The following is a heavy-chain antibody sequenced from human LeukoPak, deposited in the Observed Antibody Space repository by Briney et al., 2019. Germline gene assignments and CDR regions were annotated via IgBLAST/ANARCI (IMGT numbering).Heavy chain of an antibody. Sequence: SPVKVSCKASGGTFSSYAISWVRQAPGQGLEWMGGIIPIFGTANYAQKFQGGVTITADESTSTAYMELSSLRSEDTAVYYCARSGIVVVPAAIRYFDLWGRGTLVTVSS. CDR1: GGTFSSYA. CDR2: IIPIFGTA. CDR3: ARSGIVVVPAAIRYFDL. V-gene: IGHV1-69*01. J-gene: IGHJ2*01. D-gene: IGHD2-2*02.